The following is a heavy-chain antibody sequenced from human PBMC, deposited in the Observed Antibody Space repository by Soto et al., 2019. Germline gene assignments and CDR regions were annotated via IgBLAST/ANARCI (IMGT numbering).Heavy chain of an antibody. D-gene: IGHD2-15*01. CDR1: GFTFSSYA. V-gene: IGHV3-23*01. J-gene: IGHJ4*02. CDR3: AKGTRLGYCSGGSCDNFDY. Sequence: GGSLRLSCAASGFTFSSYAMSWVRQAPGKGLEWVSAISGSGGSTYYADSVKGRFTISRDNSKNTLYLQMNSLRAEDTAVYYCAKGTRLGYCSGGSCDNFDYWGQGTLVTVSS. CDR2: ISGSGGST.